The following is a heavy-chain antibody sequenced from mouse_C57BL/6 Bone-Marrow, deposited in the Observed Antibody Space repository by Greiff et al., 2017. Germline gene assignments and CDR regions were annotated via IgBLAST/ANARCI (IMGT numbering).Heavy chain of an antibody. D-gene: IGHD2-1*01. J-gene: IGHJ4*01. CDR1: GYTFTSYG. CDR3: ARWSCGNLYYYAMDC. Sequence: VQLQESGAELARPWASVKLSCTASGYTFTSYGISWVKQRTGQGLEWIGEIYPRSGNTYYNETFKGKATLTADKSSSTEFMELRSLTSEDSAVYFCARWSCGNLYYYAMDCWGQGTSVTVSS. CDR2: IYPRSGNT. V-gene: IGHV1-81*01.